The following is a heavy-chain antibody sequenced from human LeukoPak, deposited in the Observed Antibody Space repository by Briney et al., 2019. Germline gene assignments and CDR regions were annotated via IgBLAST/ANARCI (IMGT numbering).Heavy chain of an antibody. Sequence: SETLSLTCTVSGGSISGTNYYWGWIRQPPGKRLEWIGSIYYSGSTYYNPSLKSRVTISVDTSKNQFSVKLSSVTAADTAVYYCARREYSSGCFDYWGQGTLVTVSS. CDR2: IYYSGST. V-gene: IGHV4-39*01. CDR3: ARREYSSGCFDY. J-gene: IGHJ4*02. D-gene: IGHD6-19*01. CDR1: GGSISGTNYY.